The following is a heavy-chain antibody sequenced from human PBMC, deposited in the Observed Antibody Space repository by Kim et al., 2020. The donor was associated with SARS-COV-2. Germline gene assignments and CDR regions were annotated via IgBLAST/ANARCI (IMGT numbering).Heavy chain of an antibody. Sequence: GGSLRLSCAASGFTFTDYYMSWIRQAPGKGLEWISFISGRSDYIEFADSVKGRFTISRDNAKNALFLQMNGLRAEDTAVYYCARALGGNYVHDAFDVWGQGTTVSVSS. CDR3: ARALGGNYVHDAFDV. D-gene: IGHD3-10*02. V-gene: IGHV3-11*05. J-gene: IGHJ3*01. CDR2: ISGRSDYI. CDR1: GFTFTDYY.